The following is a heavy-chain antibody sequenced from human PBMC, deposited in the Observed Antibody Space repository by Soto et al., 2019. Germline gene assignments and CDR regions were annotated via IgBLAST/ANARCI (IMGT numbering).Heavy chain of an antibody. CDR3: ARGNWNYYYGFDV. J-gene: IGHJ6*01. V-gene: IGHV3-7*01. CDR1: EFPFDNYY. D-gene: IGHD1-20*01. CDR2: IKPDGREQ. Sequence: EVQLVESGGGLVQPGGSLRLSCAASEFPFDNYYMTWVRQAPGKGPEWVANIKPDGREQYYVDSVKGRFTISRDNANNSLYLQMTTLRAEDTAVYFCARGNWNYYYGFDVLGQGTTVTVSA.